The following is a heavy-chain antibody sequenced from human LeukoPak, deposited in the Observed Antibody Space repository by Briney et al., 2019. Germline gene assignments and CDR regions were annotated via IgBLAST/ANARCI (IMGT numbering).Heavy chain of an antibody. Sequence: SVKVSCKASGGTFMTDVFSWVRQAPGQALEWMGGIIPISDSPHSAQRFQGRVTITADKSTSTVNMELSNLTSEDTAVYYCARGQWVLWQQLVFDYWGQGTLVTVSS. V-gene: IGHV1-69*06. CDR2: IIPISDSP. CDR1: GGTFMTDV. CDR3: ARGQWVLWQQLVFDY. D-gene: IGHD6-13*01. J-gene: IGHJ4*02.